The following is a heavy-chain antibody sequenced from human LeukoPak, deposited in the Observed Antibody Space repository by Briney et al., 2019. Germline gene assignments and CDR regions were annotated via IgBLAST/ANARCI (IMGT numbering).Heavy chain of an antibody. D-gene: IGHD6-19*01. Sequence: SVTVSCKASGGTFSSYAISWVRQAPGQGLEWMGGIIPIFGTANYAQKFKGRVTITADKSTSTAYMELSSLRSEDTAVYYCAREYSSGESYAFDIWGQGTMVTVSS. CDR1: GGTFSSYA. V-gene: IGHV1-69*06. CDR3: AREYSSGESYAFDI. CDR2: IIPIFGTA. J-gene: IGHJ3*02.